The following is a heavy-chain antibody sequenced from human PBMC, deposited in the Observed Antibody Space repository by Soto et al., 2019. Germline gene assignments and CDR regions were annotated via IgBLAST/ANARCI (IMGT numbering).Heavy chain of an antibody. CDR2: INAGNGNT. J-gene: IGHJ4*02. CDR3: ARGWLRYFDWIDY. Sequence: ASVKVSCKASGYTFTSYAMHWVRQAPGQRLEWMGWINAGNGNTKYSQKFQGRVTITRDTSASTAYMELSSLRSEDTAVYYCARGWLRYFDWIDYWGQGTLVTVSS. V-gene: IGHV1-3*01. CDR1: GYTFTSYA. D-gene: IGHD3-9*01.